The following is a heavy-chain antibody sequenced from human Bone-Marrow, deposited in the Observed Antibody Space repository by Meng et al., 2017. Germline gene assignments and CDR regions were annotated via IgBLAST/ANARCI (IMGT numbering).Heavy chain of an antibody. Sequence: GSLRLSCTVSGGSISSYYWSWIRQPPGKGLEWIGYIYYSGRTNYNPSLKSRVTISVDTSKNQFSLKLRSVTAADTAVYYCARDIGSGWGTSGDAFDIWGQGTMVTVSS. CDR1: GGSISSYY. CDR2: IYYSGRT. D-gene: IGHD6-19*01. J-gene: IGHJ3*02. CDR3: ARDIGSGWGTSGDAFDI. V-gene: IGHV4-59*01.